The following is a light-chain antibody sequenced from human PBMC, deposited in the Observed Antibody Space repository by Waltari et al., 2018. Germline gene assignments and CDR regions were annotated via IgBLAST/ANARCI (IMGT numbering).Light chain of an antibody. CDR2: RND. CDR1: SSNIGTNS. V-gene: IGLV1-47*01. Sequence: QSVLTQQPSVSVTPGQGVTISCSGSSSNIGTNSVYRYQHLPRTAPNLLIFRNDQRPSGVPDRFSASKSGTSASLAISGLRSEDEADYYCAAWDDGLSGPVFGGGTKLTVL. J-gene: IGLJ3*02. CDR3: AAWDDGLSGPV.